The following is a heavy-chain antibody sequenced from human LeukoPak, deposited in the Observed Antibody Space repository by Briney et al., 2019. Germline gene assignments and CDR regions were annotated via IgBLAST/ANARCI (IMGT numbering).Heavy chain of an antibody. J-gene: IGHJ4*02. CDR3: ARDGEWLVYYFDY. V-gene: IGHV1-18*01. D-gene: IGHD6-19*01. CDR1: GYSFTSYG. CDR2: ISAYNGNT. Sequence: GESLKISCKGSGYSFTSYGISWVRQAPGQGLEWMGWISAYNGNTNYAQKLQGRVTMTTDTSTSTAYMELRSLRSDDTAVYYCARDGEWLVYYFDYWGQGTLVTVSS.